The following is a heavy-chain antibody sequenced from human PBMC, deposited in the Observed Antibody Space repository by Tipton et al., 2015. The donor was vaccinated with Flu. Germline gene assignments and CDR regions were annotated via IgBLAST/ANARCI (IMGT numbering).Heavy chain of an antibody. Sequence: LRLSCSVSGDSVTTHYWSWIRQPPGKGLAWTGFIYYRESAAYNHSLKSRVTISVDTSKNQMSLKLSSVSAADTAVYYCVRDITRPGSFYYFDYWGQGALVTVSS. CDR2: IYYRESA. J-gene: IGHJ4*02. CDR3: VRDITRPGSFYYFDY. CDR1: GDSVTTHY. D-gene: IGHD3-10*01. V-gene: IGHV4-59*02.